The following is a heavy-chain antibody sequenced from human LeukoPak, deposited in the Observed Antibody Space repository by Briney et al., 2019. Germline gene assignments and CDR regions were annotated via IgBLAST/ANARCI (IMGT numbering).Heavy chain of an antibody. V-gene: IGHV1-18*01. CDR3: ARDNHYDSSGYPIDY. D-gene: IGHD3-22*01. Sequence: GASVKVSCKASGYTFTSYGISWVRQAPGQGLEWMGWISAYNGNTNYAQKLQGRVTMTTDTSTSTAYMELRSLRSDDTAVYYCARDNHYDSSGYPIDYWGQGTLVTVSS. CDR1: GYTFTSYG. J-gene: IGHJ4*02. CDR2: ISAYNGNT.